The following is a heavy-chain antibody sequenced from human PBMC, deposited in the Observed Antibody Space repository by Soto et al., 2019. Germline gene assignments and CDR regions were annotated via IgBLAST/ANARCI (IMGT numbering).Heavy chain of an antibody. CDR1: GYTFTNYW. Sequence: GESLKISCKGSGYTFTNYWIGWVRQMPGKGLEWMGIIYPGDFDTRYSPSFRGQVTISADKSINTAYLQWSSLTASDTAMYYCARVWELPTVGAFDNWGSGTLVTVSS. V-gene: IGHV5-51*01. CDR3: ARVWELPTVGAFDN. J-gene: IGHJ4*02. CDR2: IYPGDFDT. D-gene: IGHD1-26*01.